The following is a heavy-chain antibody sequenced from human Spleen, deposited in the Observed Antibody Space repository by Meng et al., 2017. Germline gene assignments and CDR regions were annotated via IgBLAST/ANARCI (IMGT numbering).Heavy chain of an antibody. J-gene: IGHJ4*02. CDR1: GFTFDDYA. V-gene: IGHV3-30*04. CDR3: AREWELGYCSSTSCAGTLDY. CDR2: ISYDGSNK. D-gene: IGHD2-2*01. Sequence: GESLKISCAASGFTFDDYAMNWVRQVPGKGLVWVAVISYDGSNKYYADSVKGRFTISRDNSKNTLYLQMNSLRAEDTAVYYCAREWELGYCSSTSCAGTLDYWGQGTLVTVSS.